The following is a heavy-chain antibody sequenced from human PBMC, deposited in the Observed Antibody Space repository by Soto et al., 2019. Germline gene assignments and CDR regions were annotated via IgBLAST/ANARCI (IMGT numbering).Heavy chain of an antibody. J-gene: IGHJ6*03. D-gene: IGHD3-3*01. Sequence: ESGGGLVQPGGSLKLSCAASGFTFSGSAMHWVRQASGKGLEWVGRIRSKPNNYATAYGASVKGRFTISRDDSKNTAYLQMNSLNTEDTAVYYCSRQASDFWSGKPQYYMDVWGKGTTVTFSS. CDR3: SRQASDFWSGKPQYYMDV. CDR2: IRSKPNNYAT. V-gene: IGHV3-73*01. CDR1: GFTFSGSA.